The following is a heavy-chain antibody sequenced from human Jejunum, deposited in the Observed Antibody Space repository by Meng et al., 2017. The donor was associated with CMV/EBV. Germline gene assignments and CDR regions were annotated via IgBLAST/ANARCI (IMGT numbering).Heavy chain of an antibody. CDR2: ITSGSRYI. CDR1: RIDFNSYT. Sequence: AACRIDFNSYTMNWVRQAPGKGLEWVSSITSGSRYIFYTDSVKGRFTLSRDNAKKSLYLQMNSLRAADTAVYYCATDYRRGAGPNWGQGTLVTVSS. V-gene: IGHV3-21*01. D-gene: IGHD6-13*01. J-gene: IGHJ4*02. CDR3: ATDYRRGAGPN.